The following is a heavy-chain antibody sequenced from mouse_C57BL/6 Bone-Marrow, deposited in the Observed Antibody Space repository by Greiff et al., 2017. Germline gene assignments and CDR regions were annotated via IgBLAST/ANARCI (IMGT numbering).Heavy chain of an antibody. V-gene: IGHV1-53*01. CDR2: LHPNNGGT. D-gene: IGHD4-1*01. CDR3: ATNWYRYCDV. CDR1: GYTFTSYW. J-gene: IGHJ1*03. Sequence: QVQLQQPGTELVKPGASVKLSSKASGYTFTSYWMHWVKQRPGQGLEWLGNLHPNNGGTNYNEKFKNKATLTVNKSSSAAYMQLSSLTSEDSAVYYCATNWYRYCDVWGTGTTVTVSS.